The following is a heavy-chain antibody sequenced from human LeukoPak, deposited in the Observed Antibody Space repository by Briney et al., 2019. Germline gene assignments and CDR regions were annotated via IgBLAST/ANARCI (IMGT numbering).Heavy chain of an antibody. CDR1: GFTFDDYG. D-gene: IGHD2-15*01. CDR2: INWNGGGT. Sequence: GGSLRLSCAASGFTFDDYGMSWVRQAPGKGLEWVSGINWNGGGTGYADSVKGRFTISRDNAKNSLYLQMNSLRAEDTALYYCARAHSAGYYYYYMDVWGKGTTVTVSS. V-gene: IGHV3-20*04. CDR3: ARAHSAGYYYYYMDV. J-gene: IGHJ6*03.